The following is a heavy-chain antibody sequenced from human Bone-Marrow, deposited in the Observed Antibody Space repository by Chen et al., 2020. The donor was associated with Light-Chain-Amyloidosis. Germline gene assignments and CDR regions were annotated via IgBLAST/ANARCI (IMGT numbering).Heavy chain of an antibody. CDR2: INPSDGST. Sequence: CKASGYTFKSHYIYWVRQAPGQGLEWMGKINPSDGSTSSAQKFQGRVTMTRDTSTSTVYMELSSLRSEDTAVYYCTRVYMAGVYYYYGMDVWGQGTTVTVAS. CDR1: GYTFKSHY. D-gene: IGHD6-19*01. J-gene: IGHJ6*02. V-gene: IGHV1-46*02. CDR3: TRVYMAGVYYYYGMDV.